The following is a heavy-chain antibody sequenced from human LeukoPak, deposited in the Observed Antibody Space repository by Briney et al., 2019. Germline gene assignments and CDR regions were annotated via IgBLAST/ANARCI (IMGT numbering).Heavy chain of an antibody. Sequence: GASVKVSCKASGGTFSSYAISWVRQAPGQGLEWMGGIIPIFGTANYAQKFQGRVTITADESTSTAYMELSSLRSEDTAVYYCARGLWYSNSWYGGYYFDYWGQGTLVTVSS. CDR2: IIPIFGTA. D-gene: IGHD6-13*01. CDR1: GGTFSSYA. J-gene: IGHJ4*02. V-gene: IGHV1-69*13. CDR3: ARGLWYSNSWYGGYYFDY.